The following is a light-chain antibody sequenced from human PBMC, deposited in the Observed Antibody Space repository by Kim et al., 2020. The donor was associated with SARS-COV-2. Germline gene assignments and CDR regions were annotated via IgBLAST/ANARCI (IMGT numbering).Light chain of an antibody. CDR2: DVN. CDR1: SNDVGAYTY. CDR3: SSYTTRTTVV. J-gene: IGLJ2*01. V-gene: IGLV2-14*03. Sequence: GQSITISCIGTSNDVGAYTYVSWYQQHPGKAPKLIICDVNNRPSGVSNRFSGSKFGNTASLTISGLQAEDEANYYCSSYTTRTTVVFGGGTQLTVL.